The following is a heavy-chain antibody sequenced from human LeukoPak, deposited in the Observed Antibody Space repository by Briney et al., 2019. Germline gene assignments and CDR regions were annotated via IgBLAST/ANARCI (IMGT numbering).Heavy chain of an antibody. J-gene: IGHJ4*02. Sequence: GASVKVSCKASGYTFTSYYMHWVRQAPGQGLEWMGRINLNSGGTNYAQKFQGRVTMTRDTSISTAYMELSRLRSDDTAVYYCARLETVTTESDHWGQGTLVTVSS. CDR2: INLNSGGT. CDR1: GYTFTSYY. V-gene: IGHV1-2*06. CDR3: ARLETVTTESDH. D-gene: IGHD4-11*01.